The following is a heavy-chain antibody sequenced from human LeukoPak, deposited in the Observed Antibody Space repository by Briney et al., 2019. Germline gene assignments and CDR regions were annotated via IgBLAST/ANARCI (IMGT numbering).Heavy chain of an antibody. CDR3: TRYSGYWFDP. Sequence: GGSLRLSCTASGLTFGDYAMSWVRQAPGKGLEWVSFIRSKAYGGTIEYAASVKGRFTISRDDSTSIAYLQMNSLKTEDTAVYYCTRYSGYWFDPWGQGTLVTVSS. CDR2: IRSKAYGGTI. V-gene: IGHV3-49*04. J-gene: IGHJ5*02. D-gene: IGHD5-12*01. CDR1: GLTFGDYA.